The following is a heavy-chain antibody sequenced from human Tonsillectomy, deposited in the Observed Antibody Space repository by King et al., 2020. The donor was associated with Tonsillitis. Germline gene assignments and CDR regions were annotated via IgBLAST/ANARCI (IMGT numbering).Heavy chain of an antibody. CDR1: GGSISSGGYS. CDR2: IYHSGST. V-gene: IGHV4-30-2*01. Sequence: LQLQESGSGLVKPSQTLSLTCAVSGGSISSGGYSWSWIRQPPGKGLEWIGYIYHSGSTYYNPSLKSRVTISVDRSKNQFSLKLSSVTAADTAVYYCARGGLAYCGGDCYSLDYWGQGTLVTVSS. J-gene: IGHJ4*02. CDR3: ARGGLAYCGGDCYSLDY. D-gene: IGHD2-21*02.